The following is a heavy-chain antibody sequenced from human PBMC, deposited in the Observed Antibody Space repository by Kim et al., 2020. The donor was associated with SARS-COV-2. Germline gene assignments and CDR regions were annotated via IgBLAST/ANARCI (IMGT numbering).Heavy chain of an antibody. V-gene: IGHV1-2*02. CDR3: ARLGDAFDI. J-gene: IGHJ3*02. CDR2: GT. Sequence: GTNYAQKFQGRVTMTRDTSISTAYMELSRLRSDDTAVYYCARLGDAFDIWGQGTMVTVSS. D-gene: IGHD7-27*01.